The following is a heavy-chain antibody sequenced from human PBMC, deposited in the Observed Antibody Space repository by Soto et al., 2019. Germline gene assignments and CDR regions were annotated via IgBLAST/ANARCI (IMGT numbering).Heavy chain of an antibody. V-gene: IGHV4-30-4*01. CDR2: IYLSGST. D-gene: IGHD2-21*02. CDR3: ARDLFVCRNNSCDCYNWFDP. J-gene: IGHJ5*02. Sequence: SETLSLTCTVSGGSISSGDYYWSWIRQPPGKGLEGIGYIYLSGSTYYNPSLKSRVTISVDTSKNPVSLKLSSVTAADTAVYYCARDLFVCRNNSCDCYNWFDPWGQGTLVTVSS. CDR1: GGSISSGDYY.